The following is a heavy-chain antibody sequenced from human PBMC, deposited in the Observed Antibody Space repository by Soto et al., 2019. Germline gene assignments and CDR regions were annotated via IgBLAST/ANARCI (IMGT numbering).Heavy chain of an antibody. V-gene: IGHV4-39*02. CDR1: GGPINTFSYY. CDR2: VYYSGGT. CDR3: ATTFDSSGYYTDYGMDV. Sequence: ILSLTCVVSGGPINTFSYYWGWIRQSPGKGLEWIGSVYYSGGTYYNPSLKSRVAISVDTSNNHFSLRLNSVTAADTAVYYCATTFDSSGYYTDYGMDVWGQGTAVTVSS. D-gene: IGHD3-22*01. J-gene: IGHJ6*02.